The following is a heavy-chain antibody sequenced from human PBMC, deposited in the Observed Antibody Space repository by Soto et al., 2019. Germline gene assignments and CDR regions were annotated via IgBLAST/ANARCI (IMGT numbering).Heavy chain of an antibody. J-gene: IGHJ4*02. CDR3: ARPSTSGTRFDY. Sequence: QVQLQESGPGLVKPSGTLSLTCAVSGGSISTSNWWSWVRQPPGKGLEWIGEVYHSGSTNYNPSFKVRVATTVDKSKNQSSLKLNSVTAADTALYYCARPSTSGTRFDYWGQGSLVTVSS. CDR2: VYHSGST. V-gene: IGHV4-4*02. CDR1: GGSISTSNW. D-gene: IGHD1-1*01.